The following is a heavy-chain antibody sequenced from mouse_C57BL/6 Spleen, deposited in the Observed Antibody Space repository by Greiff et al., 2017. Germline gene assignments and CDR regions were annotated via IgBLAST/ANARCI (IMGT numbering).Heavy chain of an antibody. CDR1: GYTFTSYW. CDR2: IDPSDSYT. V-gene: IGHV1-69*01. J-gene: IGHJ1*03. D-gene: IGHD2-2*01. CDR3: ARGLRGYFDV. Sequence: VQLQQPGAELVMPGASVKLSCKASGYTFTSYWMHWVKQRPGQGLEWIGEIDPSDSYTNYNQKFKGKSTLTVDKSSSTAYMQLSSLTSEDSSVDYCARGLRGYFDVWGTGTTVTVSS.